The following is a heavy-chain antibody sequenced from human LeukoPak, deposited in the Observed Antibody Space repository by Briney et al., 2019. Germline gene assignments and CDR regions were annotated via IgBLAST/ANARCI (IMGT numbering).Heavy chain of an antibody. CDR2: MNPNSGNT. CDR3: ARIGLRGVIISRPLDY. D-gene: IGHD3-16*02. Sequence: ASVKVSCKASGYTFSSYDINWVRQATGQGLEWMGWMNPNSGNTGYAQKFQGRVTMTRNTSISTAYMELSSLRSEDTAVYYCARIGLRGVIISRPLDYWGQGTLVTVSS. V-gene: IGHV1-8*01. J-gene: IGHJ4*02. CDR1: GYTFSSYD.